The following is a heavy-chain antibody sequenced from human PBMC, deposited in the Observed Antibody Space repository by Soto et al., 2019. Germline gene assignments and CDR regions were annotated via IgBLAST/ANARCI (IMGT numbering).Heavy chain of an antibody. CDR2: ISYDGSNK. Sequence: QVQLVESGGGVVQPGRSLRLSCAASGFTFSSYGMHWVRQAPGKGLEWVAVISYDGSNKYYADSVKGRFTISRDNSKNTLYLQMNSLRAEDTAVYYCAKEYRGGSYYYYYYGMDVWGQGTTVTVSS. CDR1: GFTFSSYG. CDR3: AKEYRGGSYYYYYYGMDV. V-gene: IGHV3-30*18. D-gene: IGHD1-26*01. J-gene: IGHJ6*02.